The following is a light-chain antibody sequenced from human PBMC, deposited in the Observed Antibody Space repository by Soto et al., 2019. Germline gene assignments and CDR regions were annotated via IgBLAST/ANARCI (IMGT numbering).Light chain of an antibody. CDR3: QQYSSYPLT. CDR2: DAS. Sequence: DIVLTQSPLTLYLSPGYGATLSCRASQGTNNYLAWYQQKPGQAPSLLIYDASSRATGIPARFSGGGSGTDFTFTISSLEPEDFAVYYCQQYSSYPLTFGGGTKVDIK. V-gene: IGKV3-20*01. J-gene: IGKJ4*01. CDR1: QGTNNY.